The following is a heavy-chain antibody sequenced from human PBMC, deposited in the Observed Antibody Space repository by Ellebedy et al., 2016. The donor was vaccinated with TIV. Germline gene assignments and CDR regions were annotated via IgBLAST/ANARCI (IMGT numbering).Heavy chain of an antibody. Sequence: PGGSLRLSCAASGFTFTSYAMTWVRQAPGKGLEWVSSITHNGATTYYADSVKGRFTISRDNSRNTLYLQMNSLRAEDSAIYYCARDRTPGDGYWVFDQWGQGALVTVSS. CDR3: ARDRTPGDGYWVFDQ. V-gene: IGHV3-23*01. J-gene: IGHJ4*02. CDR1: GFTFTSYA. CDR2: ITHNGATT. D-gene: IGHD5-18*01.